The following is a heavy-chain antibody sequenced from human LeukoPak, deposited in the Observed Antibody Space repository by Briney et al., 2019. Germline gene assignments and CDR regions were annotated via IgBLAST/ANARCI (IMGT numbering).Heavy chain of an antibody. CDR2: IYYNGIT. CDR3: ARSRNPAGLGLFDI. V-gene: IGHV4-59*01. J-gene: IGHJ3*02. CDR1: GVFISSYY. Sequence: SETLSLTCSVPGVFISSYYWNWIRQPPGKGLEWIAYIYYNGITKYNPSLKRRVTISIDTSKNQFAVRLSSVTAADTAVYYCARSRNPAGLGLFDIWGQGTMVTASS. D-gene: IGHD3-16*01.